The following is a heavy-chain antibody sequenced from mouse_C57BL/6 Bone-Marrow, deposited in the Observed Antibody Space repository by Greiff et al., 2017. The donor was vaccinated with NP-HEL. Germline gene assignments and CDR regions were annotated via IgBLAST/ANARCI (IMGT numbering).Heavy chain of an antibody. Sequence: VKLQQSGPGLVQPSQSLSITCTVSGFSLTSYGVHWVRQSPGKGLEWLGVIWRGGSTDYNAAFMSRLSITKDNSKSQVFFKMNRLQADDTAIYYCAKNSPHYYGSSYRYFDVWGTGTTVTVSS. V-gene: IGHV2-5*01. D-gene: IGHD1-1*01. CDR2: IWRGGST. CDR3: AKNSPHYYGSSYRYFDV. J-gene: IGHJ1*03. CDR1: GFSLTSYG.